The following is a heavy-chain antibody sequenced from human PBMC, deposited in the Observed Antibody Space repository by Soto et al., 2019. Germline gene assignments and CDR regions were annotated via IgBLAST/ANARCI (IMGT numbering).Heavy chain of an antibody. J-gene: IGHJ6*02. V-gene: IGHV3-23*01. Sequence: GGSLRLSCAASGFTFSTYAMTWVRQAPGKGLEWVSLISNSGDGTYYADSVKGRFTISRDNSQGTLNLQMNSLRAEDTAVYYCAKNGDFWSWGMDVWGQGTTVTVSS. CDR1: GFTFSTYA. D-gene: IGHD3-3*01. CDR3: AKNGDFWSWGMDV. CDR2: ISNSGDGT.